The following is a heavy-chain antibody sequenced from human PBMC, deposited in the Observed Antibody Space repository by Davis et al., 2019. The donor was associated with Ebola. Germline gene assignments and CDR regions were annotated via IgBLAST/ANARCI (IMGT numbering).Heavy chain of an antibody. D-gene: IGHD3-10*01. CDR1: GGTFSSYA. Sequence: AASVKVSCKASGGTFSSYAINWVRQAPGQGLECMGRIIPILGIANYAQKFQGRVTITANKSTSTAYMGLSSLRSEDTAVYYCARGGSGPDYRLDYWGQGTLVTVSS. CDR2: IIPILGIA. J-gene: IGHJ4*02. CDR3: ARGGSGPDYRLDY. V-gene: IGHV1-69*04.